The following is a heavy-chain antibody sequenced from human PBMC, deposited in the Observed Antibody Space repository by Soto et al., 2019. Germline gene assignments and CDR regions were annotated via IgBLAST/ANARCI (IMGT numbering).Heavy chain of an antibody. D-gene: IGHD2-2*01. Sequence: ASEKVSCKASGYTFTSYAMHWVRQAPGQRLEWNGWINAGNGNTKYSQKFQGRVTITRDTSARTAYMELSSLRSEDTAVYYCARDEKSLCSSTSCDAFDIWGQGTMVTVSS. J-gene: IGHJ3*02. CDR2: INAGNGNT. CDR3: ARDEKSLCSSTSCDAFDI. V-gene: IGHV1-3*01. CDR1: GYTFTSYA.